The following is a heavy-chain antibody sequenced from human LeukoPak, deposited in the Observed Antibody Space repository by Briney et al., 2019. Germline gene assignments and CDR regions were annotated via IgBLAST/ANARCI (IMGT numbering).Heavy chain of an antibody. CDR3: ARALGAFDI. CDR2: IYYDGST. J-gene: IGHJ3*02. Sequence: SETLSLTCAVSGGSVSSSSYYWGWIRQPPGKGLEWIGTIYYDGSTYYNPSLKSRVTISVDTSKNQFSLKLSSVTAADTAVYYCARALGAFDIWGQGTMVTVSS. V-gene: IGHV4-39*07. CDR1: GGSVSSSSYY.